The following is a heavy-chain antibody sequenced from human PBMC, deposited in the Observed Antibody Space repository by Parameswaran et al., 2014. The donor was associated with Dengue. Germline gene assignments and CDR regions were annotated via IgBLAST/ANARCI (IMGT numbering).Heavy chain of an antibody. V-gene: IGHV1-69*01. J-gene: IGHJ5*02. CDR2: LIPIFGTG. CDR3: ATSGVEYGTGWFVN. Sequence: SWVRQAPGQGLEWMGGLIPIFGTGNHAQKFQGRVTMTADESASTAYMELASLGFEDTAIYYCATSGVEYGTGWFVNWGQGTLVTVSS. D-gene: IGHD3-3*01.